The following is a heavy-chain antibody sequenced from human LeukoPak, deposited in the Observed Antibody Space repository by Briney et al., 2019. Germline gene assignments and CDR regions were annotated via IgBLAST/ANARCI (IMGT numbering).Heavy chain of an antibody. V-gene: IGHV1-8*02. CDR1: GYTFTGYY. CDR3: ARAPRNTMVRGVPRYYFDY. J-gene: IGHJ4*02. D-gene: IGHD3-10*01. Sequence: ASVKVSCKASGYTFTGYYMHWVRQAPGQGLEWMGWINPNSGNTGYAQKFQGRVTMTRNTSISTAYMELSSLRSEDTAVYYCARAPRNTMVRGVPRYYFDYWGQGTLVTVSS. CDR2: INPNSGNT.